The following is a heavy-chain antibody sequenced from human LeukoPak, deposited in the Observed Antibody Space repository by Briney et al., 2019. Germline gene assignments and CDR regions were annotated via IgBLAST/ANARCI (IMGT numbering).Heavy chain of an antibody. CDR1: GGSISSYN. CDR3: ASSRYSGSYYFDY. D-gene: IGHD1-26*01. J-gene: IGHJ4*02. CDR2: IYYSGST. V-gene: IGHV4-59*01. Sequence: SETLSLTCTVSGGSISSYNWSWIRQPPGKGLEWVGYIYYSGSTNYNPSLKSRVTISVDTSKNQFSLKLSSVTAADTAVYYCASSRYSGSYYFDYWGQGTLVTVSS.